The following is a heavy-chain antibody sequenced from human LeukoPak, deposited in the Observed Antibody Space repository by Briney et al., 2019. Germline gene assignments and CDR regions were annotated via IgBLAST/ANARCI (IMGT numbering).Heavy chain of an antibody. CDR1: GFTFSSYA. D-gene: IGHD5-24*01. V-gene: IGHV3-23*01. CDR2: ISGSGGST. CDR3: AKSGYNRFDY. J-gene: IGHJ4*02. Sequence: GGSLRLSCAASGFTFSSYAMSWVRQAPGKGLEWVSAISGSGGSTYYADSVKGRFTISRHNAKNSLYLQMNSLIAEDTAVYYCAKSGYNRFDYWGQGTRVTVSS.